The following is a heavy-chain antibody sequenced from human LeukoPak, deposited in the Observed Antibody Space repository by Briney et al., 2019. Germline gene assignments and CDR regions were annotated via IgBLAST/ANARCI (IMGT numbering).Heavy chain of an antibody. Sequence: VAAVKVSWKASGYTFTGYYMHWVRPAPGQGLWWMGWIIPNSGGTNNAQKFQGRVTMHRDTSISTAYIELSRLRSDDTAVYYCAREGKDIAAPYNRFDPWGQGTLVTVPS. V-gene: IGHV1-2*02. J-gene: IGHJ5*02. CDR1: GYTFTGYY. D-gene: IGHD6-6*01. CDR3: AREGKDIAAPYNRFDP. CDR2: IIPNSGGT.